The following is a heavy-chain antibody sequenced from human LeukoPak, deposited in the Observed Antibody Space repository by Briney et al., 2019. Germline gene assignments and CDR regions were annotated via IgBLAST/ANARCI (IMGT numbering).Heavy chain of an antibody. CDR1: GFTFSDYW. Sequence: GGSLRLSCAASGFTFSDYWMSWLRQAPGKGLEWVANINKVGSEKFYVDSVKGRFTISRDNAKNSMHLQMSSLRAEDTAVYYCAKYSYGSGTSFDLWGQGTLVSVS. CDR3: AKYSYGSGTSFDL. V-gene: IGHV3-7*01. D-gene: IGHD3-10*01. CDR2: INKVGSEK. J-gene: IGHJ5*02.